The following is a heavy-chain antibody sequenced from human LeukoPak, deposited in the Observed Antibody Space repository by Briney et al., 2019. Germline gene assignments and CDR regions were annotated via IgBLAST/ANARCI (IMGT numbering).Heavy chain of an antibody. CDR1: GGSISSYY. CDR2: IYYSGST. V-gene: IGHV4-59*01. CDR3: ARGGSGYDYAFDY. J-gene: IGHJ4*02. D-gene: IGHD5-12*01. Sequence: SETLSLTCAVSGGSISSYYWSWIRQPPGKGLEWIGYIYYSGSTNYNPSLKSRVTISVDTSKNQFSLKLSSVTAADTAVYYCARGGSGYDYAFDYWGQGTLVTVSS.